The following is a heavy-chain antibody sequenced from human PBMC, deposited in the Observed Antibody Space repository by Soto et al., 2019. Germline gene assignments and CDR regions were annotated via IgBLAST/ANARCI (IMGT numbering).Heavy chain of an antibody. CDR3: ARESVAAGTYYYYGMDV. Sequence: PGESLKISCKGSGYSFTSYWISWVRQMPGKGLEWMGRIDPSDSYTNYSPSFQGHVTISADKSISTAYLQWSSLKASDTAMYYCARESVAAGTYYYYGMDVWGQGTTVTVSS. J-gene: IGHJ6*02. CDR1: GYSFTSYW. CDR2: IDPSDSYT. D-gene: IGHD6-13*01. V-gene: IGHV5-10-1*01.